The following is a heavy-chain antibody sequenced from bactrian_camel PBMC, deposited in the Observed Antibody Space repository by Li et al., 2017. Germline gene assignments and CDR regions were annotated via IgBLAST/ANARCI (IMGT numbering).Heavy chain of an antibody. D-gene: IGHD1*01. V-gene: IGHV3-2*01. CDR2: IYTGSGST. CDR1: GFTFSSYY. Sequence: HVQLVESGGGLVLPGGSQRLSCAASGFTFSSYYMSWVRQAPRKGLEWVSSIYTGSGSTYYADSVKGRFTISKDNAKNTLYLQMNSLKTEDTAVYYCTASAVLGGQGTQVTVS. J-gene: IGHJ4*01.